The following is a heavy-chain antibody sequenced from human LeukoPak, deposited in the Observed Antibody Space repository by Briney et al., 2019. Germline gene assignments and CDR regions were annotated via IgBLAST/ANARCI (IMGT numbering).Heavy chain of an antibody. D-gene: IGHD5-18*01. Sequence: SVKVSCKASGGTFLSYAISWVRQAPGQGLEWMGRIIPIFGTANYAQKFQGRVTITTDESTSTAYMELSSLRSEDTAVYYCAREKRYSYGTAYYFDYWGQGTLVTVSS. CDR1: GGTFLSYA. V-gene: IGHV1-69*05. CDR2: IIPIFGTA. J-gene: IGHJ4*02. CDR3: AREKRYSYGTAYYFDY.